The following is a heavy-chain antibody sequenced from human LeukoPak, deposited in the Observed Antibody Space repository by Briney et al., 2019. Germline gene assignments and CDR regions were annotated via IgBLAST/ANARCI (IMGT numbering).Heavy chain of an antibody. D-gene: IGHD4-17*01. V-gene: IGHV1-2*04. CDR3: ARSPLRYMTTVDY. J-gene: IGHJ4*02. Sequence: ASVKVSCKASGYTFTGYYMHWVRQAPGQGLEWMGWINPNSGGTSYAQKFQGWVTMTRDTSISTAYMELSRLRSDDTAVYYCARSPLRYMTTVDYWGQGTLVTVSS. CDR2: INPNSGGT. CDR1: GYTFTGYY.